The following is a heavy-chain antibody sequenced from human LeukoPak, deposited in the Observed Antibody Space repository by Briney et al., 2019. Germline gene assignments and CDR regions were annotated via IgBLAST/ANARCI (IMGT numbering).Heavy chain of an antibody. CDR3: ARRYYYDTSSYRSYWYFDL. CDR1: GYSISSGYY. V-gene: IGHV4-38-2*02. J-gene: IGHJ2*01. CDR2: IYYSGST. D-gene: IGHD3-22*01. Sequence: PSETLSLTCTVSGYSISSGYYWGWIRQPPGKGLEWIGSIYYSGSTYYNPSLKSRVTISVDTSKNQFSLKLSSVTAADTAVYYCARRYYYDTSSYRSYWYFDLWGRGTLVTVSS.